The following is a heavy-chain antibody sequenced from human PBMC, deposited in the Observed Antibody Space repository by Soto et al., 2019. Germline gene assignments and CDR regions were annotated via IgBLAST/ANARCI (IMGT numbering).Heavy chain of an antibody. CDR1: GGSISSSSYY. CDR2: IYYSGST. CDR3: ARQVSSAWPPYYYDMDV. D-gene: IGHD6-25*01. V-gene: IGHV4-39*01. J-gene: IGHJ6*02. Sequence: SETLSLTCTVSGGSISSSSYYWGWIRQPPGKGLEWIGSIYYSGSTYYNPSLKSRVTISVDTSKNQVSLKLSSVTAADTAMYFCARQVSSAWPPYYYDMDVWGQGTTVTVSS.